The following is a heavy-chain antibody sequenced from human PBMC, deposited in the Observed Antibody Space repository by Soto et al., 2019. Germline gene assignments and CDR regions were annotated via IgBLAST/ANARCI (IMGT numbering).Heavy chain of an antibody. CDR2: IKAGGIT. CDR1: GGSFSDFS. J-gene: IGHJ5*02. V-gene: IGHV4-34*01. D-gene: IGHD3-22*01. Sequence: SETLSLTCAVYGGSFSDFSWSWIRQSPGKGLEWIGEIKAGGITNYNPSLKTRVTRSLDTANNQFPLKLPSVIAADTAVYYCARALRARAYIYDGSGYSRHNWFDPWGQGTLVTVSS. CDR3: ARALRARAYIYDGSGYSRHNWFDP.